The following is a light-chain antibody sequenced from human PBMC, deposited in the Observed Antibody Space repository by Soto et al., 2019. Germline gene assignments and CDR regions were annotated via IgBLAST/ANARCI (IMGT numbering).Light chain of an antibody. CDR2: GAS. Sequence: EIVLTQSPGTLSLSPGERATLSCRASQSVSSNYLAWYRRKPGQAPRLLIYGASNRATDIPGRFSGSGSGTDFTLTITRLEPEDFAVYYCQQYGSSPPTFGPGTSVEIQ. CDR1: QSVSSNY. J-gene: IGKJ1*01. CDR3: QQYGSSPPT. V-gene: IGKV3-20*01.